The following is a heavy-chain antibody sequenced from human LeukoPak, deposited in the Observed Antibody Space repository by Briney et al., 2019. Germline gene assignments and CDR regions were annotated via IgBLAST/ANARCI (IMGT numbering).Heavy chain of an antibody. CDR3: ARDLIVVVPAAMMNYFDY. CDR2: ISSSSSTI. J-gene: IGHJ4*02. CDR1: GFTFSSYS. Sequence: GGSLRLSCAASGFTFSSYSVNWVRQAPGKGLEWVSYISSSSSTIYCADSVKGRFTISRDNAKNSLYLQMNSLRAEDTAVYYCARDLIVVVPAAMMNYFDYWGQGTLVTVSS. V-gene: IGHV3-48*01. D-gene: IGHD2-2*01.